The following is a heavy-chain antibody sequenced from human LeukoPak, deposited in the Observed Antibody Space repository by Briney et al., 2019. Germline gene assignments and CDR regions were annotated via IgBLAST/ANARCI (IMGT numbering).Heavy chain of an antibody. CDR3: AKDLSVVMASGYMDV. Sequence: GRSLRLSCAASGFTFSSYAMHWVRQAPGKGLEWVAVISYDGSNKYYADSVKGRFTISRDNSKNTLYLQVNSLRAEDTAAYYCAKDLSVVMASGYMDVWGKGTPVTVS. D-gene: IGHD3-22*01. V-gene: IGHV3-30*04. J-gene: IGHJ6*03. CDR2: ISYDGSNK. CDR1: GFTFSSYA.